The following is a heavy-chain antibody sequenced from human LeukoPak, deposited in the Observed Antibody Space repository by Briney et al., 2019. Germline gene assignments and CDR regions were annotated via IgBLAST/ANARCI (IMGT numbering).Heavy chain of an antibody. CDR3: ARAQTMLRGFYDAFGI. CDR2: INWDGGTS. J-gene: IGHJ3*02. V-gene: IGHV3-20*04. CDR1: GFTFGDYG. Sequence: GGSLILSCVDSGFTFGDYGVSWVRQAPGRGLEWVCGINWDGGTSYYADSVKGRFTISRDNAKNSLYLQMNSLRAEDTALYYCARAQTMLRGFYDAFGIWGQGTMVTVSS. D-gene: IGHD3-10*01.